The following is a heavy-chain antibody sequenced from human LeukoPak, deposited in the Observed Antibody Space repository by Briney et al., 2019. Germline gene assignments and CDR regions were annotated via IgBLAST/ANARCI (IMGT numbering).Heavy chain of an antibody. Sequence: SQTLSLTCAISGDSVSSNSAAWNWIRQSPSRGLEWLGRTYYRSKWYSDYAVSVRSRIAINPDTSKNQFSLQLNSVTPEDTAVYYCVREGPRGLAFDIWGQGTMVTVSS. CDR3: VREGPRGLAFDI. CDR1: GDSVSSNSAA. J-gene: IGHJ3*02. V-gene: IGHV6-1*01. CDR2: TYYRSKWYS.